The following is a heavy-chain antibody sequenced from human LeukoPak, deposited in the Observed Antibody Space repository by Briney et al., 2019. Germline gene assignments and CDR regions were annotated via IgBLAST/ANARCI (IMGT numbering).Heavy chain of an antibody. J-gene: IGHJ4*02. CDR2: ISAYNGNT. Sequence: ASVKVSCKASGYTFTTYTIHWVRQAPGQGLEWMGWISAYNGNTNYAQNLQGRVTMTTDTSTSTAYMELRSLRSDDTAVYYCARESTRNWNSDYWGQGTLVTVSS. CDR3: ARESTRNWNSDY. V-gene: IGHV1-18*01. D-gene: IGHD1-7*01. CDR1: GYTFTTYT.